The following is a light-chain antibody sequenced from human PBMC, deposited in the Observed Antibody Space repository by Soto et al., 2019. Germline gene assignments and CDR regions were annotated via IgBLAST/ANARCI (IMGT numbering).Light chain of an antibody. Sequence: DIQMTQSPSSLSASVRDRVTITCRASQRISSSLNWYQQKPGKAPKLLIYAASSLQSGVPSRFSGSGSGTDFPLIISSLQPEDFATYYCQQSYIPPRTFGQGNKVEIK. J-gene: IGKJ1*01. CDR2: AAS. CDR1: QRISSS. V-gene: IGKV1-39*01. CDR3: QQSYIPPRT.